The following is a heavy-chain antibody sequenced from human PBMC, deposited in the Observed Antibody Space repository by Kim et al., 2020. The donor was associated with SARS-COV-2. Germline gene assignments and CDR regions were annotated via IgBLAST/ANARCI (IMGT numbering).Heavy chain of an antibody. D-gene: IGHD3-3*01. CDR2: IYYSGST. CDR3: ARGRIFGVVIKRFWFDP. CDR1: GGSISSYY. J-gene: IGHJ5*02. Sequence: SETLSLTCTVSGGSISSYYWSWIRQPPGKGLEWIGYIYYSGSTNYNPSLKSRVTISVDTSKNQFSLKLSSVTAADTAVYYCARGRIFGVVIKRFWFDPWGQGTLVTVSS. V-gene: IGHV4-59*01.